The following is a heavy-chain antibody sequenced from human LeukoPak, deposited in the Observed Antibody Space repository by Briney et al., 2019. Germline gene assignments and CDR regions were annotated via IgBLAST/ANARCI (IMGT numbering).Heavy chain of an antibody. CDR2: IYYSGST. Sequence: SETLSLTCTVSGGSISSSSYYWGWIRQPPGKGLEWIGSIYYSGSTYYNPSLKSRVTISVDTSKNQFSLKLSSMTAADTAVYYCARLNDYGDYPHYYYYMDVWGKGTTVTVSS. V-gene: IGHV4-39*01. J-gene: IGHJ6*03. CDR3: ARLNDYGDYPHYYYYMDV. D-gene: IGHD4-17*01. CDR1: GGSISSSSYY.